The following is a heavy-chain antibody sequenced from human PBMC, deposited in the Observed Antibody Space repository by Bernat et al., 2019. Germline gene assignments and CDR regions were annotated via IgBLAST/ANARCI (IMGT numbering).Heavy chain of an antibody. CDR1: GFTVSSNY. Sequence: EVQLVETGGGLIQPGGSLRLSCAASGFTVSSNYMSWVRQAPGKGLEWVSVSYSGGSTYYADSMKGRFTISRDNSKKTLYLKMNRLRAEDTAVYYCARDSTSGWGQGTLVTVSS. D-gene: IGHD3-10*01. J-gene: IGHJ4*02. CDR3: ARDSTSG. CDR2: SYSGGST. V-gene: IGHV3-53*02.